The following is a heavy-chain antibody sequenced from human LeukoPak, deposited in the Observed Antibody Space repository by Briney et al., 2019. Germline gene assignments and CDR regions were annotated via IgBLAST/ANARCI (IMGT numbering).Heavy chain of an antibody. CDR2: IKQDASEQ. CDR3: ARVRFSGSPYYFDS. J-gene: IGHJ4*02. V-gene: IGHV3-7*03. CDR1: GITVSSNY. Sequence: PGGSLRLSCAASGITVSSNYMSWVRQAPGKGLEYVANIKQDASEQYFVDSVKGRFTISRDNVRNSLYLRMNSLRAEDTAVYYCARVRFSGSPYYFDSWGQGTLVTVSS. D-gene: IGHD6-25*01.